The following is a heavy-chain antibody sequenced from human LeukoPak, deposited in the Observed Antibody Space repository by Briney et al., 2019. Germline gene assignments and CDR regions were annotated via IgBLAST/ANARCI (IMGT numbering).Heavy chain of an antibody. CDR2: IIPIFGTA. Sequence: GASVKVSCKASGYTFTSYDISWVRQAPGQGLECMGGIIPIFGTANYAQKFQGRVTITADESTSTAYMELSSLRYEDTAVYYCARDYGANIAFDIWGQGTMVTVSS. V-gene: IGHV1-69*13. D-gene: IGHD2/OR15-2a*01. J-gene: IGHJ3*02. CDR1: GYTFTSYD. CDR3: ARDYGANIAFDI.